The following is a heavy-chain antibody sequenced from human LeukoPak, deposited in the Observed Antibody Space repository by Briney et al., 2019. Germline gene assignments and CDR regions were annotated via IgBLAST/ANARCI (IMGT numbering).Heavy chain of an antibody. V-gene: IGHV3-23*01. D-gene: IGHD1-26*01. J-gene: IGHJ4*02. Sequence: GGYLRLSCAASGFTFTRFAMSWVRQAPGKGLEWVSTISDSGRSTFYADSVKGRFTISRDNSKNTLYLQMNSLRAEDTAIYYCTNIVSVTDYWGQGTLVTVSS. CDR1: GFTFTRFA. CDR3: TNIVSVTDY. CDR2: ISDSGRST.